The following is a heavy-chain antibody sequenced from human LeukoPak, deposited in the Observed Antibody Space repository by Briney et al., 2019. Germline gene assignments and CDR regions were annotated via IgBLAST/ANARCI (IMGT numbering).Heavy chain of an antibody. V-gene: IGHV3-33*01. CDR2: IWYDGSNK. CDR3: ASLILSTVATVTTGDFDL. Sequence: PGGSLRLSCAASGFTFSSYGMHWVRQAPGKGLEWVAVIWYDGSNKYYADSVKGRFTISRDNSKNTLYLQMNSLRAEDTAVYYCASLILSTVATVTTGDFDLWGRGTLVTVSS. CDR1: GFTFSSYG. D-gene: IGHD4-17*01. J-gene: IGHJ2*01.